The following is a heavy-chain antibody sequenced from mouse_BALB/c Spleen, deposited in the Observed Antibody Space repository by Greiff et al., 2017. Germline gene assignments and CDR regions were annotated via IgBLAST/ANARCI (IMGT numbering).Heavy chain of an antibody. D-gene: IGHD4-1*01. CDR3: ARRDWDYFDY. Sequence: EVKLMESGGGLVKPGGSLKLSCAASGFTFSSYAMSWVRQTPEKRLEWVASISSGGSTYYPDSVKGRFTISRDNARNILYLQMSSLRSEDTAMYYCARRDWDYFDYWGQGTTLTVSS. J-gene: IGHJ2*01. V-gene: IGHV5-6-5*01. CDR2: ISSGGST. CDR1: GFTFSSYA.